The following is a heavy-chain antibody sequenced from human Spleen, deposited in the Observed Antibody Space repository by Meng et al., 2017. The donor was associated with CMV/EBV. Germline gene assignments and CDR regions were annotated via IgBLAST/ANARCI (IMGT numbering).Heavy chain of an antibody. CDR1: GLAFCSYA. J-gene: IGHJ6*02. D-gene: IGHD3-22*01. V-gene: IGHV3-23*01. CDR3: AKRGDSSGTYAMDV. CDR2: ISGSGNST. Sequence: GGLLRRSCTASGLAFCSYAGNWVRQAPGKGLECVSVISGSGNSTLYADSVKGRVTISRDNSKNTLYLQMNSMRAEDTAVYYCAKRGDSSGTYAMDVWGQGTTVTVSS.